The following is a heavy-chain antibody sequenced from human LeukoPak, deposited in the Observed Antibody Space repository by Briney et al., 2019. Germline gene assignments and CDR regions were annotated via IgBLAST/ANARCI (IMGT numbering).Heavy chain of an antibody. CDR3: ARLRVSYAVSASFQY. Sequence: ASVKVSCKASGYTFNTYSITWVRQAPGQGLEWMGLINAYNGDTNYAQKFQGRLTLTTDTPTTTAYMELRSLTSDDTAVYYCARLRVSYAVSASFQYWGQGTPVTVSS. D-gene: IGHD2-2*01. CDR1: GYTFNTYS. V-gene: IGHV1-18*04. J-gene: IGHJ4*02. CDR2: INAYNGDT.